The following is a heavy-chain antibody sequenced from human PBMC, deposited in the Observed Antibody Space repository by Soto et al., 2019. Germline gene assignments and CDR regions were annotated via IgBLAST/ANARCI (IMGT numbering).Heavy chain of an antibody. CDR1: GFTFSSYA. D-gene: IGHD3-22*01. J-gene: IGHJ5*02. Sequence: GGSLRLSCAASGFTFSSYAMSWVRQAPGKGLEWVSAISGSGGSTYYADSVKGRFTISRDTSKNTLYMQMNSLRAEDTAVYYCASYSSGYSSPPDWFDPWGQGTLVTVSS. CDR3: ASYSSGYSSPPDWFDP. CDR2: ISGSGGST. V-gene: IGHV3-23*01.